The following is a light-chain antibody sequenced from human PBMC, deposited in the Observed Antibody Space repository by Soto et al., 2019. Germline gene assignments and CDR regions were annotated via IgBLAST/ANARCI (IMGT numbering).Light chain of an antibody. CDR1: QDIRNF. V-gene: IGKV1-27*01. CDR3: QKYSSGPV. CDR2: AAS. J-gene: IGKJ3*01. Sequence: DIQMTQSPTSLSASVGDRVTITCRASQDIRNFVAWYQQKPEKAPKLLIYAASTLQSGIPSRFSGSGSGTDFTLTTNSLQPEDVATYSCQKYSSGPVFGPGTKVEIK.